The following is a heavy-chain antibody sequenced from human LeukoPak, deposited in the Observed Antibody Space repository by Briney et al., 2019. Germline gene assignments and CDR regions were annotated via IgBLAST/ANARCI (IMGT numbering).Heavy chain of an antibody. V-gene: IGHV4-39*01. CDR1: GGSISSSSYY. D-gene: IGHD3-10*01. Sequence: SETLSLTCTVSGGSISSSSYYWGWIRQPPGKGLEWIGSIYYSGSTYYNPSLKSRVTISVDTSKNQFSLKLSSVTAADTAVYYCARHSGSGSYYRRGSSDYYYYGMDVWGQGTTVTVSS. J-gene: IGHJ6*02. CDR3: ARHSGSGSYYRRGSSDYYYYGMDV. CDR2: IYYSGST.